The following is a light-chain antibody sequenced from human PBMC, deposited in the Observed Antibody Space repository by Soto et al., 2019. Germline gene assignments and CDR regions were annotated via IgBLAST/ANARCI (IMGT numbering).Light chain of an antibody. CDR1: SSDVGAYTY. CDR3: TSYTSNSTPYV. V-gene: IGLV2-14*01. CDR2: DVR. J-gene: IGLJ1*01. Sequence: QSVLTQPASGSGSPGQSSTISCTGASSDVGAYTYVSWYQQHPGKAPKLMIYDVRNRPSGVSNRFSGSKSGNTAFLIISGLQAEDEADYYCTSYTSNSTPYVFGGGTKVTVL.